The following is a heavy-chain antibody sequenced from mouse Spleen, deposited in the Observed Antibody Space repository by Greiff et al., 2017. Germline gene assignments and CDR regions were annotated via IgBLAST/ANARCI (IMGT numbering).Heavy chain of an antibody. Sequence: QVQLKESGPGLVEPSQSLSITCTVSGFSLTSYAISWVRKPPGKGLEWLGVIRTGGGTNYNSALKSRLSISKDNSKSQVFLKMNSLQTDDTARYYCARKAMDYWGQGTSVTVSS. CDR2: IRTGGGT. V-gene: IGHV2-9-1*01. CDR1: GFSLTSYA. CDR3: ARKAMDY. J-gene: IGHJ4*01.